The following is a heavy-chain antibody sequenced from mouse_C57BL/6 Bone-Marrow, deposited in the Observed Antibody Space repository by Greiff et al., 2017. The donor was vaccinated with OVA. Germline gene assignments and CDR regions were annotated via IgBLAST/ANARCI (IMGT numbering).Heavy chain of an antibody. D-gene: IGHD3-3*01. J-gene: IGHJ2*01. V-gene: IGHV1-63*01. CDR1: GYTFTNYW. CDR2: IYPGGGYT. Sequence: VQLQQSGAELVRPGTSVKMSCKASGYTFTNYWIGWAKQRPGHGLEWIGDIYPGGGYTNYNETFKGKATLTADKSSSTAYMQFSSLTSEDSAIYYCARSGGTTFDYWGQGTTLTVSS. CDR3: ARSGGTTFDY.